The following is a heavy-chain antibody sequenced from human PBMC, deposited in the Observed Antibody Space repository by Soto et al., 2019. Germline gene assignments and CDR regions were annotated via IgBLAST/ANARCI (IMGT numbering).Heavy chain of an antibody. CDR1: GFTFSSYD. CDR3: AGGRYAEEGRGDYYYYMDV. V-gene: IGHV3-13*01. D-gene: IGHD5-12*01. J-gene: IGHJ6*03. CDR2: IGTAGDT. Sequence: GGSLRLSCAASGFTFSSYDMHWVRQATGKGLEWVSAIGTAGDTYYPGSVKGRFTISRENAKNSLYLQMNSLRAGDTAVYYCAGGRYAEEGRGDYYYYMDVWGKGTTVTVSS.